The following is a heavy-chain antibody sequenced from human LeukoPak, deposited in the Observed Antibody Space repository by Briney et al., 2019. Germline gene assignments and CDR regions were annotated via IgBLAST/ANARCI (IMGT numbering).Heavy chain of an antibody. D-gene: IGHD5-18*01. CDR1: GGSIGSYY. CDR3: ARVPDTAMVTAAFDI. Sequence: PSETLSLTCTVSGGSIGSYYWSWIRQPPGKGLGWIGYIYYSGSTDYNPSLKSRVTISVDTSKNQFSLKLSSVTAADTAVYYCARVPDTAMVTAAFDIWGQGTMVTVSS. V-gene: IGHV4-59*01. CDR2: IYYSGST. J-gene: IGHJ3*02.